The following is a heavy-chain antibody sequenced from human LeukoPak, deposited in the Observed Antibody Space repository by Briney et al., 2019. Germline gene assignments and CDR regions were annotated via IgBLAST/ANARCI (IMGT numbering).Heavy chain of an antibody. CDR2: INPTGGST. D-gene: IGHD6-6*01. V-gene: IGHV1-46*01. CDR1: GYTFPSYF. Sequence: ASVKVSCTASGYTFPSYFMHWVRQAPGQGLEWMGIINPTGGSTTYAQKFQGRVTMTRDTSTSTVYMELSSLRPDDTAVYYCARTAARRFDYWGQGTLVTVSS. J-gene: IGHJ4*02. CDR3: ARTAARRFDY.